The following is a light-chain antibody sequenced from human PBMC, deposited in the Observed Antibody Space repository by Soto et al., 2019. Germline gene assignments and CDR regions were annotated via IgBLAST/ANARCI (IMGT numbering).Light chain of an antibody. Sequence: EIGMTMSPAAVSVPPEERDTISCRASQSVSSYLDWYQQKPGQAPRLLIYDASSLATGVPSRFSGSGSGTEFTLTISGLQSEDFAIYYCQLSTNRVGTFGEGAILDIK. V-gene: IGKV3-15*01. J-gene: IGKJ1*01. CDR1: QSVSSY. CDR2: DAS. CDR3: QLSTNRVGT.